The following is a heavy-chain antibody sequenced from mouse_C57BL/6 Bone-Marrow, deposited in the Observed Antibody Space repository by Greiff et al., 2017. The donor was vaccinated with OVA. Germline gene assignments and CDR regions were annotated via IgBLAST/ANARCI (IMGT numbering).Heavy chain of an antibody. V-gene: IGHV1-53*01. CDR3: ARVWERDSSGLYAMDY. D-gene: IGHD3-2*02. J-gene: IGHJ4*01. Sequence: QVQLQQPGTELVKPGASVKLSCKASGYTFTSYWMHWVKQRPGQGLEWIGNINPSNGGTNYNEKFKSKATLTVDKSSSTAYMQLSSLTSEDSAIYYCARVWERDSSGLYAMDYWGQGTSVTVSS. CDR1: GYTFTSYW. CDR2: INPSNGGT.